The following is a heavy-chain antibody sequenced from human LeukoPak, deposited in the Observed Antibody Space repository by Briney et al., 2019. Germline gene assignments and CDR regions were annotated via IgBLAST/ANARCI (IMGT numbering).Heavy chain of an antibody. CDR3: ARVYYYDSSGYYYQHWYFDL. D-gene: IGHD3-22*01. Sequence: KPSETLSLTCTVSGYSISSGYYWGWIRQPPGKGLEWIGSIYHSGSTYYNPSLKSRVTISVDTSKNQFSLKLSSVTAADTAVYYCARVYYYDSSGYYYQHWYFDLWGRGTLVTVSS. J-gene: IGHJ2*01. CDR1: GYSISSGYY. CDR2: IYHSGST. V-gene: IGHV4-38-2*02.